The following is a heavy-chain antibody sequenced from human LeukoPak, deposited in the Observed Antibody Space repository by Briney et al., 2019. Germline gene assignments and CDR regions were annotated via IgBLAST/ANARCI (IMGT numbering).Heavy chain of an antibody. V-gene: IGHV3-21*01. CDR2: ISSSSSYI. J-gene: IGHJ5*02. Sequence: GGSLRLSCAASGFTFSSYSMNWVRQAPGKWLEWVSSISSSSSYIYYADSVKGRFTISRDNAKNSLYLQMNSLRAEDTAVYFCARSYTAMDDDWFDPWGQGTLVPVSS. CDR3: ARSYTAMDDDWFDP. CDR1: GFTFSSYS. D-gene: IGHD5-18*01.